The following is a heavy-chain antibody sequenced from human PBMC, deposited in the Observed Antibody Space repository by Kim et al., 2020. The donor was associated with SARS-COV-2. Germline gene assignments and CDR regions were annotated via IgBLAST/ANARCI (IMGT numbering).Heavy chain of an antibody. D-gene: IGHD5-12*01. CDR2: IHTNSST. V-gene: IGHV3-53*01. J-gene: IGHJ4*02. Sequence: KGQESVPRIHTNSSTYYAASVKGRFTISRHNSKNSLYLQMNGLRAEDTAVYYCATLNWATIDLDYKFEYWGQGTLVTVSS. CDR3: ATLNWATIDLDYKFEY.